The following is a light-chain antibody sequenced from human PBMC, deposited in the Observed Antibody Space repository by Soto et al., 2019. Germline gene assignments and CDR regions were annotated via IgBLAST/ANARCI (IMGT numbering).Light chain of an antibody. Sequence: QSVLTQPPSASGSPGQSVTISCTGTSSDVGGYNYVSWYQHRPGKAPQLMISEVTKRPSGVSDRFSGSKSDNTASLSISGLQAEDEAHYYCSSYTTSNTWVFGGGTQLTV. CDR2: EVT. V-gene: IGLV2-8*01. J-gene: IGLJ3*02. CDR3: SSYTTSNTWV. CDR1: SSDVGGYNY.